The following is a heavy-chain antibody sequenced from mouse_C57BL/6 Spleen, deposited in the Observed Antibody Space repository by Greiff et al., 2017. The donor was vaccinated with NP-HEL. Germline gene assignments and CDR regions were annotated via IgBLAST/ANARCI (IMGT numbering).Heavy chain of an antibody. D-gene: IGHD1-1*01. V-gene: IGHV1-55*01. CDR1: GYTFTSYW. J-gene: IGHJ2*01. Sequence: QVQLQQSGAELVKPGASVKMSCKASGYTFTSYWITWVKQRPGQGLEWIGDIYPGSGSTNYNEKFKSKATLTVDTSSSTAYMQLSSLTSEDSAVYYCARDRATVVAGLGYFDYWGQGTTLTVSS. CDR3: ARDRATVVAGLGYFDY. CDR2: IYPGSGST.